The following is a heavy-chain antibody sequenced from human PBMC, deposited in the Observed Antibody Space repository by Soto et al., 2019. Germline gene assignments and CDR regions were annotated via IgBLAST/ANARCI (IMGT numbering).Heavy chain of an antibody. J-gene: IGHJ6*02. Sequence: SQTLSLTCAISGDSVSSNSAAWNWIRQSPSRGLEWLGRTYYRSKWYNDYAVSVKSRITINPDTSKNQFSLQLNSVTPEDTAEYYCARDRIAARRAGYGMDVWGQGTTVTVSS. CDR2: TYYRSKWYN. D-gene: IGHD6-6*01. CDR3: ARDRIAARRAGYGMDV. CDR1: GDSVSSNSAA. V-gene: IGHV6-1*01.